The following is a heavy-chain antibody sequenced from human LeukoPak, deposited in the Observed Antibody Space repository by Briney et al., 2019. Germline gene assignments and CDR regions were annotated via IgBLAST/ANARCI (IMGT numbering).Heavy chain of an antibody. V-gene: IGHV4-34*01. CDR2: INHSGST. D-gene: IGHD5/OR15-5a*01. CDR1: GGSFSGYY. CDR3: ARGVSVYYYGMDV. J-gene: IGHJ6*02. Sequence: SETLSLTCAVYGGSFSGYYWGWIRQPPGKGLEWIGEINHSGSTNYNPSLKSRVTISVDTSKNQFSLKLSSVTAADTAVYYCARGVSVYYYGMDVWGQGTTVTVSS.